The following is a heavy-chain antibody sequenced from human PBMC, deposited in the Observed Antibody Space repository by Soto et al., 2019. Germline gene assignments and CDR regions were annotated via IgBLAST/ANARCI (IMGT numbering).Heavy chain of an antibody. CDR3: ARDRRGWTTDHYFDY. J-gene: IGHJ4*02. V-gene: IGHV1-3*01. Sequence: VKVSCKASGYTFTSYAMHWVRQAPGQRLEWMGWINAGNGNTKYSQKFQGRVTITRDTSASTAYMELSSLRSEDTAVYYCARDRRGWTTDHYFDYWGQGTLVTVSS. D-gene: IGHD4-17*01. CDR1: GYTFTSYA. CDR2: INAGNGNT.